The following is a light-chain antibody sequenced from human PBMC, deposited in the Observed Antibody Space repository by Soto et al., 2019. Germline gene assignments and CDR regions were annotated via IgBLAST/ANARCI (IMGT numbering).Light chain of an antibody. CDR1: LSVASNY. V-gene: IGKV3-20*01. Sequence: EIVLTQSPGTLPLSPGERATLSCRASLSVASNYLAWYQQKPGQAPRLLIYAASSRATGIPDRFSGSGSGKEFTLTLSRLEPEDFAVYYCQQYGSPPWTFGQGTKLEIK. J-gene: IGKJ1*01. CDR2: AAS. CDR3: QQYGSPPWT.